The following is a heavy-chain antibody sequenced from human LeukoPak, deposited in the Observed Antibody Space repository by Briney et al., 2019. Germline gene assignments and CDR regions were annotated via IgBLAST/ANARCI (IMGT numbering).Heavy chain of an antibody. CDR3: AKPIIAALHAFDI. V-gene: IGHV3-30*18. D-gene: IGHD6-6*01. J-gene: IGHJ3*02. Sequence: PGGSLRLSCAASGFTFSTYGMHWVRQTPGKGLDWVALISYDGSNKYYADSVKGRFTISRDNSKNTLYLQMNSLRAEDTAVYYCAKPIIAALHAFDIWGQGTMVTVSS. CDR2: ISYDGSNK. CDR1: GFTFSTYG.